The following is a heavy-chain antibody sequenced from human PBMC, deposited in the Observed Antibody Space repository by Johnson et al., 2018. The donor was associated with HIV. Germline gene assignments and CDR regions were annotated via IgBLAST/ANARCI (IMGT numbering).Heavy chain of an antibody. D-gene: IGHD2-15*01. Sequence: VQLVESGGNLVQPGGSLRLSCAASGFTFSNYWMSWVRQAPGKGLEWVANIKQDGSEKYYVDSVKGRFTISRDNAKNSLYLQMNSLRAEDTAVYYCAKEALRGGEYDAFDIWGQGTMVTVSS. J-gene: IGHJ3*02. V-gene: IGHV3-7*01. CDR3: AKEALRGGEYDAFDI. CDR1: GFTFSNYW. CDR2: IKQDGSEK.